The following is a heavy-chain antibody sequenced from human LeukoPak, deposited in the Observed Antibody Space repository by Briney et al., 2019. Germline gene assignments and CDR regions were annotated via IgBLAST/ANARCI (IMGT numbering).Heavy chain of an antibody. V-gene: IGHV3-48*01. CDR3: ARDAGSSIHTYFDD. J-gene: IGHJ4*02. CDR2: ISSSSSTI. D-gene: IGHD3-10*01. Sequence: GGSLRLSCAASGFTFSSYSMNWVRQAPGKGLKWVSYISSSSSTIYYADSVKGRFTISRDNAKNSLYLQMSSLRTEDTAVYYCARDAGSSIHTYFDDCGQEPLVTVSS. CDR1: GFTFSSYS.